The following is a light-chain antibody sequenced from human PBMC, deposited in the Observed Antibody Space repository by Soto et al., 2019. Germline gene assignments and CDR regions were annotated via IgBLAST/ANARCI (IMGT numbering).Light chain of an antibody. CDR3: QQYYGIPYT. CDR1: QSVFYSSNNKNY. V-gene: IGKV4-1*01. J-gene: IGKJ2*01. CDR2: WAS. Sequence: DIVMTQSPDSLAVSLGERATINCKSSQSVFYSSNNKNYLAWYQQKQGQPPNLLIYWASTRESGVPDRFSGSGSGTDFTLTISSLQAEDVAVYYCQQYYGIPYTFGQGTKLEIK.